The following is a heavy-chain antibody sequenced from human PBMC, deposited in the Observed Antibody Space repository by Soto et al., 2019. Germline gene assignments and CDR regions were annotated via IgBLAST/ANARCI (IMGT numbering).Heavy chain of an antibody. J-gene: IGHJ3*02. Sequence: PSETLSLTCTVSGGSISSYYLSSIRQPPGKGLEWIGYIYYSGSTNYNPSLKSRVTISVDTSKNQFSPKLSSVTAADTAVYYCARALILTGYYIHDAFDIWGQGTMVTVSS. D-gene: IGHD3-9*01. CDR1: GGSISSYY. CDR2: IYYSGST. V-gene: IGHV4-59*01. CDR3: ARALILTGYYIHDAFDI.